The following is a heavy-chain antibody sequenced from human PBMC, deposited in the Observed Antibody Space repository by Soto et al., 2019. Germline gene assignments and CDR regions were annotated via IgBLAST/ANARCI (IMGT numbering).Heavy chain of an antibody. D-gene: IGHD2-21*01. Sequence: QVQLVQSGAEMKKPGASVKVSCRASGYTFTTYTLYWVRQAPGQRLEWMGWINIANGGTKYSQNFQGRVTLTRDTSASTAYLELGSLISEDTALYYCARDGLPGEGIALDYWGQGTLVTVSS. J-gene: IGHJ4*02. CDR2: INIANGGT. CDR1: GYTFTTYT. V-gene: IGHV1-3*04. CDR3: ARDGLPGEGIALDY.